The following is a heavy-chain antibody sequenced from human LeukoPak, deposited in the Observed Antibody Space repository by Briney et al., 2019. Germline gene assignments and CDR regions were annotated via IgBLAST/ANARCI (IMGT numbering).Heavy chain of an antibody. CDR1: GFTVSSNY. D-gene: IGHD1-26*01. V-gene: IGHV3-66*01. J-gene: IGHJ3*02. CDR3: ARVMVGGGSFAFDI. CDR2: IYSGGGT. Sequence: PGGSLRLSCAASGFTVSSNYMSWVRQAPGKGLEWVSVIYSGGGTYYGDSVKGRFTISRDNSKNTLYLQMNSLRAEDTAVYYCARVMVGGGSFAFDIWGQGTMVTVSS.